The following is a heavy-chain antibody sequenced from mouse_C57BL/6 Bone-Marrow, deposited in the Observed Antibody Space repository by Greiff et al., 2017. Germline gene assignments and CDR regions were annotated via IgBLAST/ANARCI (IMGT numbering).Heavy chain of an antibody. Sequence: QVQLQQSGAELVRPGTSVKVSCKASGYAFTNYLIEWVKQRPGQGLEWIGVINPGSGGTNYNEKFKGKATLTADKSSSTAYMQLSSLTSEDSAVYFCARGGWLLNMDYGGQGNAVTVST. D-gene: IGHD2-3*01. J-gene: IGHJ4*01. CDR1: GYAFTNYL. CDR3: ARGGWLLNMDY. V-gene: IGHV1-54*01. CDR2: INPGSGGT.